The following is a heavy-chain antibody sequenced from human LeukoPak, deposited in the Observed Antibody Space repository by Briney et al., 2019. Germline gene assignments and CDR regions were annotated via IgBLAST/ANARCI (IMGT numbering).Heavy chain of an antibody. V-gene: IGHV4-38-2*02. Sequence: SETLSLTCTVSGYSISTGYYWGWIRQPPGKGLEWIGSIYHSGSTYYNPSLKSRVTISVDTSKNQFSLKLSSVTAAHTAVYYCARVLFATNWFDPWGQGTLVSVSS. CDR3: ARVLFATNWFDP. CDR2: IYHSGST. CDR1: GYSISTGYY. D-gene: IGHD2-8*02. J-gene: IGHJ5*02.